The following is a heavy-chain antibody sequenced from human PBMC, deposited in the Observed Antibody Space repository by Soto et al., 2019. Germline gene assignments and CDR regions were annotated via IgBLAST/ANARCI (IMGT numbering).Heavy chain of an antibody. J-gene: IGHJ2*01. CDR2: ISAYNANT. D-gene: IGHD1-20*01. CDR3: AREVFRYFDL. CDR1: GYTLTRYG. Sequence: QVHLVQSGAEVKKPGASVKVSCKASGYTLTRYGITWVRQAPGQGLEWMGSISAYNANTNYAQKLQGRPTMATDTSTSTAYMELRRLTSDDTAVYYCAREVFRYFDLWGRGTLVSVSS. V-gene: IGHV1-18*01.